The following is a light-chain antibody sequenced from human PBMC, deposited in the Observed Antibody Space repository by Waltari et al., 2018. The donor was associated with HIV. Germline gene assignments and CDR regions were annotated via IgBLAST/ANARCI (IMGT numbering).Light chain of an antibody. V-gene: IGLV3-19*01. CDR2: DKN. Sequence: SSELTQDPIVSLTLGQTVTITCQGDSLRNYFASWHQLKPGQAPILVIYDKNTRPSGIPDRFSGSTSGNTASLTITGSQAEDEADYFCASRDNNGKRVLFGGGTKLTVL. J-gene: IGLJ3*02. CDR3: ASRDNNGKRVL. CDR1: SLRNYF.